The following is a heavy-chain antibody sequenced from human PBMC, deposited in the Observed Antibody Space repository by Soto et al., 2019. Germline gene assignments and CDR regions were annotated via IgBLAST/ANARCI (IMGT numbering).Heavy chain of an antibody. D-gene: IGHD1-7*01. CDR1: GGSFTSNNW. J-gene: IGHJ4*02. Sequence: PSETLSITCAVSGGSFTSNNWWTWVRQPSGQGLEWIGEIYRTGSTNYNPSLKSRVTISLDKSENQFSLKVTSLTAADTAVYYCASRDPGTSVDYWGQGTLVTSPQ. CDR3: ASRDPGTSVDY. CDR2: IYRTGST. V-gene: IGHV4-4*02.